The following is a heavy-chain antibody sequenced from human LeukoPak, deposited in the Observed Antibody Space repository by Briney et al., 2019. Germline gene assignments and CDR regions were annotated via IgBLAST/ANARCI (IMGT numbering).Heavy chain of an antibody. CDR2: IYTSGST. CDR1: GGSISSYY. V-gene: IGHV4-4*07. CDR3: ARDFVGATGQRFDY. Sequence: PSETLSLTCTVSGGSISSYYWSWIRQPTGKGLEWIGRIYTSGSTNYNPSLKSRVTMSVDTSKNQFSLKLSSVTAADTAVYYCARDFVGATGQRFDYWGQGTLVTVSS. D-gene: IGHD1-26*01. J-gene: IGHJ4*02.